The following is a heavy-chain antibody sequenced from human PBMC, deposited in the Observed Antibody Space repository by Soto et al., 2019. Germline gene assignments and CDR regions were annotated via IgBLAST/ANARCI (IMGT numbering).Heavy chain of an antibody. V-gene: IGHV3-33*01. D-gene: IGHD2-2*01. CDR2: IWYDGSNK. Sequence: GGSMRVSWAASGVTFISFGSRWIRKTPGKGLEWVAVIWYDGSNKYYADSVKGRFTISRDNSKNTLYLQMNSLRAEDTAVYYCARAPTRYCSSTSCQDAFDIWGQGTMVTVSS. J-gene: IGHJ3*02. CDR3: ARAPTRYCSSTSCQDAFDI. CDR1: GVTFISFG.